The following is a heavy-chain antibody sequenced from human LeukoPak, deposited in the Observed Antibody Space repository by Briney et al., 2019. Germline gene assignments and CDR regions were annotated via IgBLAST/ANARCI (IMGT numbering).Heavy chain of an antibody. CDR1: GYTFTSYD. V-gene: IGHV1-8*01. CDR3: ARDIVATDGVDTAMVYYYYGMDV. CDR2: MNPNSGNT. Sequence: ASVKVSCKASGYTFTSYDINWVRQATGQGLEWMGWMNPNSGNTGYAQKFQGRVTMTRNTSISTAYMELSSLRSEDTAVYYCARDIVATDGVDTAMVYYYYGMDVWGQGTTVTVSS. J-gene: IGHJ6*02. D-gene: IGHD5-18*01.